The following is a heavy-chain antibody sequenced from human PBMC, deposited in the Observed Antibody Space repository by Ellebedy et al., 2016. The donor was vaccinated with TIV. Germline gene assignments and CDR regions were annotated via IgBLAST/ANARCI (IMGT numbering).Heavy chain of an antibody. CDR2: IYYSGST. CDR1: GGSISSYY. Sequence: GSLRLSCTVSGGSISSYYWSWIRQPPGKGLEWIGYIYYSGSTNYNPSLKSRVTISVDTSKNQFSLKLSSVTAADTAVYCCARDTRSGLVADWGQGTLVTVSS. J-gene: IGHJ4*02. D-gene: IGHD2-15*01. CDR3: ARDTRSGLVAD. V-gene: IGHV4-59*01.